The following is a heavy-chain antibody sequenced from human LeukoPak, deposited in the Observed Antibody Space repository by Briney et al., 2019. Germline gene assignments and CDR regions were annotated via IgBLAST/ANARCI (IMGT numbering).Heavy chain of an antibody. J-gene: IGHJ6*03. D-gene: IGHD3-10*01. CDR3: ARSGPYYYHYMDV. Sequence: SETLSLTCTVSGGSISGYYWTWIRQPAGKGLEWIGRIYTSGSTNYNPYLKSRVTMSVDTSKNQFSLKLSSVTAADTAVYYCARSGPYYYHYMDVWGKGTTVTVSS. CDR1: GGSISGYY. V-gene: IGHV4-4*07. CDR2: IYTSGST.